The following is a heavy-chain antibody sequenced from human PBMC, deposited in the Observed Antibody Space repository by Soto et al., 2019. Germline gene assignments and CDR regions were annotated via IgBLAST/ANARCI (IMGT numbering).Heavy chain of an antibody. J-gene: IGHJ6*02. V-gene: IGHV3-53*04. D-gene: IGHD3-10*01. Sequence: EVQLVESGGGLVQPGGSLRLSCAASGFTVSSNYMSWVRQAPGKGLEWVSVIYSGGSTYYADSVKGRFTISRHNSKNTLYLQMNSLRAEDTAVYYCARGVRGALQSRAYYYYGMDVWGQGTTVTVSS. CDR1: GFTVSSNY. CDR2: IYSGGST. CDR3: ARGVRGALQSRAYYYYGMDV.